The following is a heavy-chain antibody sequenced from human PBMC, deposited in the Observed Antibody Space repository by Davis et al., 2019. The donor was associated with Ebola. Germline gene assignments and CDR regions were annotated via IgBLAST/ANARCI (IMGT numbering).Heavy chain of an antibody. J-gene: IGHJ6*02. Sequence: MPSETLSLTCTVSGGSISSSSYYWGWIRQPPGKGLEWIGSIYYSGSTYYNPSLKSRVTISVDTSKNQFSLKLSSVTAADTAVYYCASFLSYCSGGSCLLYYYYGMDVWGQGTTVTVSS. CDR1: GGSISSSSYY. V-gene: IGHV4-39*01. CDR3: ASFLSYCSGGSCLLYYYYGMDV. CDR2: IYYSGST. D-gene: IGHD2-15*01.